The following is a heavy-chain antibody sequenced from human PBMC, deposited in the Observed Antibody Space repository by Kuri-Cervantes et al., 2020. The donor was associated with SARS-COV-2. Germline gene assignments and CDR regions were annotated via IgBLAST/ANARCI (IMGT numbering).Heavy chain of an antibody. Sequence: SETLSLTCTVSGGSIGSGDYYWNWTRQPAGKGLEWIGRIYSAGDSNYNPSLKCRVTISLDRSKNQFSLKLTSVTAADTAVYYCARDIVVVPAATLDFGYYYYYMDVWGKGTTVTVSS. V-gene: IGHV4-61*02. J-gene: IGHJ6*03. D-gene: IGHD2-2*01. CDR2: IYSAGDS. CDR1: GGSIGSGDYY. CDR3: ARDIVVVPAATLDFGYYYYYMDV.